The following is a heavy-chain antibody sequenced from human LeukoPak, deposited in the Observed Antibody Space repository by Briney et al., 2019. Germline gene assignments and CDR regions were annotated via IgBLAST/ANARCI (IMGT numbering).Heavy chain of an antibody. CDR3: ARGYCSSTSCQGRGFDP. V-gene: IGHV4-34*01. CDR2: INHSGST. J-gene: IGHJ5*02. D-gene: IGHD2-2*01. Sequence: SETLSLTCAVYGGFFSGYYWSWLRQPPGKGLEWIGEINHSGSTNYNPSLKSRVTISVDTSKNQFSLKMSSVTAADTAVYYCARGYCSSTSCQGRGFDPWGQGTLVTVSS. CDR1: GGFFSGYY.